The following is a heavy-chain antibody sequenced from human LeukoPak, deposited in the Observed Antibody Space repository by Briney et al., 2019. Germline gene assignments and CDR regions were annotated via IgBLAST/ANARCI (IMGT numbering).Heavy chain of an antibody. CDR2: IYYNGST. V-gene: IGHV4-59*01. Sequence: SETLSLTCTVSGGSISSYYWSWIRQPPGEGLEWIGYIYYNGSTNYNPSLKSRVTISVDTSKNQFSLKLSSVTAADTAVYYCARGYSSSCPGYDWGQGTLVTVSS. J-gene: IGHJ4*02. D-gene: IGHD6-6*01. CDR3: ARGYSSSCPGYD. CDR1: GGSISSYY.